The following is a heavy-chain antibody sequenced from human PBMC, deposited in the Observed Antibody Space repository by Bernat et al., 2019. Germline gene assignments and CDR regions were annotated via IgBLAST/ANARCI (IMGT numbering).Heavy chain of an antibody. CDR3: VRGEWPSTSVDAEYFHH. D-gene: IGHD3-16*01. CDR2: ISYDGRNT. Sequence: QVQLVESGGGVVQPGRSLRLSCAASGFTFSSYAMHWVRQAPGKGLEWVAVISYDGRNTYYADSLKGRFTISRVNSKNTLYLQMNSLTEYTAVYYCVRGEWPSTSVDAEYFHHWGQGTLVTVSS. J-gene: IGHJ1*01. CDR1: GFTFSSYA. V-gene: IGHV3-30*04.